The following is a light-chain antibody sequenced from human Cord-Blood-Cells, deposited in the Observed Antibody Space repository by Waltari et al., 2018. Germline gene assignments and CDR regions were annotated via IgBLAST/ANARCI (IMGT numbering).Light chain of an antibody. CDR1: QSVSSN. J-gene: IGKJ2*01. V-gene: IGKV3-15*01. CDR2: GAS. CDR3: QQYDNWPHT. Sequence: EIVMTQSPATLSVSPGERATLSCRASQSVSSNLAWYQQKPGQAPRLLIYGASTRATGIPASFSGSGSGTEFTLNISSLQSEDFAVYYCQQYDNWPHTFGQGTKLEIK.